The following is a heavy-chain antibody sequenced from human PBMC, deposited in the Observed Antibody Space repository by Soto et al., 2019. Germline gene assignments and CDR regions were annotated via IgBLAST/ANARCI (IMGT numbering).Heavy chain of an antibody. CDR2: IYWDDDK. Sequence: QITLKESGPTLVKPTQTLTLTCTFSGFSLTTSGVGVGWIRQPPGKALEWLALIYWDDDKRYSPSLKSRLTIXKXXSKNQVVLTVTNRDPGDTAAYYCTHTDEDKGYNDCWGQGTLVTVSS. CDR1: GFSLTTSGVG. CDR3: THTDEDKGYNDC. J-gene: IGHJ4*02. V-gene: IGHV2-5*02. D-gene: IGHD2-15*01.